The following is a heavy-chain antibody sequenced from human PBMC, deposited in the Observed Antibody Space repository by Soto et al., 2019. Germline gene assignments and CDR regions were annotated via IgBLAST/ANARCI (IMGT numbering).Heavy chain of an antibody. D-gene: IGHD2-21*02. J-gene: IGHJ4*02. CDR3: ARGSEGMTAVLDY. CDR2: KNPRDGSK. CDR1: GYTLTSNY. V-gene: IGHV1-46*04. Sequence: QVQLMQSGAELKKPGASVKVSCKATGYTLTSNYLHWVRQAPGQGLEWMAMKNPRDGSKSYAQKLKGRVTVTMDTSASFVYMELSSLRSEDTAVYYCARGSEGMTAVLDYWGQGTLVTVSS.